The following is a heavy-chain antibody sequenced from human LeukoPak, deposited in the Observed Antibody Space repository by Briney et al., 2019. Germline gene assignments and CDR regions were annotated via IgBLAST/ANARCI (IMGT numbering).Heavy chain of an antibody. CDR3: ARDRIVVVPLDY. J-gene: IGHJ4*02. CDR2: ISAYNGNT. D-gene: IGHD3-22*01. Sequence: ASVKVSCKASGYTFTSYGISCVRQAPGQGLEWMGWISAYNGNTNYAQKLQGRVTMTTDTSTSTAYMELRSLRSDDTAVYYCARDRIVVVPLDYWGQGTLVTVSS. CDR1: GYTFTSYG. V-gene: IGHV1-18*01.